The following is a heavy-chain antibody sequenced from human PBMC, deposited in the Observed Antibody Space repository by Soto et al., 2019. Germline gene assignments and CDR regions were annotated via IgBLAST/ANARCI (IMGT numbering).Heavy chain of an antibody. Sequence: GGSLRLSCAASGFTFSDHYIDWVRQAPGKGLEWVGRIRDKAHSYTTEYAASVKGRFTISRDDSKTSLYLQMNSLKTEDTAVHYCASLRLERRENDYWGQGTLVTVSS. D-gene: IGHD1-1*01. CDR1: GFTFSDHY. CDR3: ASLRLERRENDY. V-gene: IGHV3-72*01. J-gene: IGHJ4*02. CDR2: IRDKAHSYTT.